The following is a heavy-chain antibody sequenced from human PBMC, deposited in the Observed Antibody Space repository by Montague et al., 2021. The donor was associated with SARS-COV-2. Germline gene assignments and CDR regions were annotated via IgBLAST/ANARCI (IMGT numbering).Heavy chain of an antibody. J-gene: IGHJ4*01. Sequence: SETLSHTCTVSGGSISTYYWSWIRQPPGKGLEWIGYIYYSGSTNXYPSLKSRVTISVDTPKNQFSLKLSSVTAADTAVYYCAGSLSGNQERGDYWGHGTLVTVSS. D-gene: IGHD1-26*01. CDR2: IYYSGST. CDR1: GGSISTYY. V-gene: IGHV4-59*12. CDR3: AGSLSGNQERGDY.